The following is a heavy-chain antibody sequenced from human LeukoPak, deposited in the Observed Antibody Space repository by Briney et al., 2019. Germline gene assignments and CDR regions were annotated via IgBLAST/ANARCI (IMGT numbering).Heavy chain of an antibody. D-gene: IGHD4-23*01. CDR1: GFTFSAYA. CDR2: VGGGGHS. CDR3: AKNGGDAYGTGHFDN. V-gene: IGHV3-23*01. Sequence: PGGSLRLSCAASGFTFSAYAMTWVRQAPGKGLEWVSAVGGGGHSYYADSVKGRFTISRDNSKNTVNLQMNSLRADDTAVYYCAKNGGDAYGTGHFDNWGQGTLVTVSS. J-gene: IGHJ4*02.